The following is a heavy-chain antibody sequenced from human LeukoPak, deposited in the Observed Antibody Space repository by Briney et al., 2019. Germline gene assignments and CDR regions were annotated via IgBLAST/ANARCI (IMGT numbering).Heavy chain of an antibody. Sequence: GGSLRLSWSASGFTSSSYAMHWVRQAPVKGLEYVSAISSNGGSTYYADSAKGRFTISRDNSKNTLYLQLSSLRAEDTAVYYCVKDRRGSSGVGYFDYWGQGTLVTVSS. CDR2: ISSNGGST. D-gene: IGHD6-6*01. V-gene: IGHV3-64D*06. CDR3: VKDRRGSSGVGYFDY. CDR1: GFTSSSYA. J-gene: IGHJ4*02.